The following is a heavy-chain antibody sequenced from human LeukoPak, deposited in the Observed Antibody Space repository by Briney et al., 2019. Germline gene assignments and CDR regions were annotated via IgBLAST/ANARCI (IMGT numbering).Heavy chain of an antibody. CDR2: ISWDGGAT. CDR1: RFTFDDYS. CDR3: TKVARNSSWPYFDS. Sequence: GGSLRLSCAASRFTFDDYSIHWVRQPPGKGLEWISLISWDGGATYYADSVKGRFTVSRDKSKNSLFLQMNSVITEDTALYYCTKVARNSSWPYFDSWGQGTLVTVSS. D-gene: IGHD3-22*01. V-gene: IGHV3-43*01. J-gene: IGHJ4*02.